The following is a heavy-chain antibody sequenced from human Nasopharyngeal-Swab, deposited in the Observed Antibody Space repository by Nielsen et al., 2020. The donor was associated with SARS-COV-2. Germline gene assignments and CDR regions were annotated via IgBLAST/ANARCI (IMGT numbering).Heavy chain of an antibody. D-gene: IGHD6-13*01. CDR1: GFTFSSYD. V-gene: IGHV3-13*01. CDR3: ARDRVDSSSWGYYYYGMDV. CDR2: IGTAGDT. J-gene: IGHJ6*02. Sequence: GESLKIPCAASGFTFSSYDMHWVRQATGKGLEWVSAIGTAGDTYYPGSVKGRFTISRENAKNSLYLQMNSLRAGDTAVYYCARDRVDSSSWGYYYYGMDVWGQGPTVTVSS.